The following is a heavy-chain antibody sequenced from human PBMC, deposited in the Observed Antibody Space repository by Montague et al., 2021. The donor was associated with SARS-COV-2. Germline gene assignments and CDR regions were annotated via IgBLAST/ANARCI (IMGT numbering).Heavy chain of an antibody. CDR3: ARAGPWLRTFDC. D-gene: IGHD5-12*01. CDR2: ITSGRTT. V-gene: IGHV3-48*03. J-gene: IGHJ4*02. Sequence: SLRLSCAASGFTFSSYEMNWVRQAPGKGLEWISYITSGRTTYYADSVKGRFTISRDNAKNSLYLHMNSLRAEDTAVYYCARAGPWLRTFDCWGQGTLVTLSS. CDR1: GFTFSSYE.